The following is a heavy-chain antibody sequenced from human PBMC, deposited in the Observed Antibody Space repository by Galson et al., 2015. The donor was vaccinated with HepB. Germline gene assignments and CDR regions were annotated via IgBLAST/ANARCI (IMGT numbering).Heavy chain of an antibody. CDR3: ARGALTFDL. J-gene: IGHJ2*01. V-gene: IGHV3-7*01. D-gene: IGHD4/OR15-4a*01. Sequence: SLRLSCAASGFTFSNYWMTWVRQAPGKGLEWVANIKEDGSRKYYVDSMQGRFAISRDNADNSLFLQMNGLRVEDTAVYSCARGALTFDLWGRGTLVTVSS. CDR1: GFTFSNYW. CDR2: IKEDGSRK.